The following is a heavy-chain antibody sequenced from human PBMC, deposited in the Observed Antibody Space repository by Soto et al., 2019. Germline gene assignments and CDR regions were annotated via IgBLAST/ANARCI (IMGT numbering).Heavy chain of an antibody. D-gene: IGHD3-22*01. CDR3: ARSVGRYYDSSGYDY. Sequence: EVQLVESGGGLVKPGGSLRLSCAASGFTFSSYSMNWVRQAPGKGLEWVSSISSSSSYIYYADSVKGRFTISRDNAKNSLYLQMNSLRAEDTAVYYCARSVGRYYDSSGYDYWCQGTLVTVSS. J-gene: IGHJ4*02. CDR2: ISSSSSYI. CDR1: GFTFSSYS. V-gene: IGHV3-21*01.